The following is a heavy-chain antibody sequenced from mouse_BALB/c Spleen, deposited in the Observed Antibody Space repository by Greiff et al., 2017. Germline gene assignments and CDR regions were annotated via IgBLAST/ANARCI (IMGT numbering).Heavy chain of an antibody. Sequence: EVQRVESGGGLVQPGGSLKLSCAASGFTFSSYGMSWVRQTPDKRLELVATINSNGGSTYYPDSVKGRFTISRDNAKNTLYLQMSSLKSEDTAMYYCARAYYGNHYYFDYWGQGTTLTVSS. CDR2: INSNGGST. CDR3: ARAYYGNHYYFDY. J-gene: IGHJ2*01. D-gene: IGHD2-10*01. V-gene: IGHV5-6-3*01. CDR1: GFTFSSYG.